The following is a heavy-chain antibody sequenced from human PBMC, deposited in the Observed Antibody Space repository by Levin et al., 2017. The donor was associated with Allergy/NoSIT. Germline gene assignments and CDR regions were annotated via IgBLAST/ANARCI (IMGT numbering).Heavy chain of an antibody. CDR1: GFTFSNHA. J-gene: IGHJ4*02. Sequence: PGGSLRLSCAASGFTFSNHAVSWVRQAPGKGLEWVSAISESGGNTYYADSVKGRFTISRDNSKNTQYLQMNSLRAEDTAVYHCAILGGQYPWYAFDYWGQGSLVTVSS. CDR3: AILGGQYPWYAFDY. CDR2: ISESGGNT. V-gene: IGHV3-23*01. D-gene: IGHD2-8*01.